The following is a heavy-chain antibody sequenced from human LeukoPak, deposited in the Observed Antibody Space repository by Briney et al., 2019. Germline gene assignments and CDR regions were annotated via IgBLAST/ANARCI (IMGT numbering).Heavy chain of an antibody. Sequence: SKTLSLTCAVYGGSFSGYYWSWIRQPLGKGLEWIGEINHSGSTNYNPSLKSRVTISVDTSKNQFSLKLSSVTAADTAVYYCARVGLNYYGSGSYYPYWGQGTLVTVSS. V-gene: IGHV4-34*01. D-gene: IGHD3-10*01. CDR2: INHSGST. CDR1: GGSFSGYY. J-gene: IGHJ4*02. CDR3: ARVGLNYYGSGSYYPY.